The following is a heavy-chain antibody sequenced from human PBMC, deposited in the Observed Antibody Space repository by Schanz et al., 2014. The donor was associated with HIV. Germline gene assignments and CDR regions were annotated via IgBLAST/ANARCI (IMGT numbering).Heavy chain of an antibody. J-gene: IGHJ4*02. Sequence: EVQLVESGGGLVKTGGSLRLSCEASGFTFSNAWMNWVRQAPGKGLERVAHIKRKTDGETKEYAVPVKGRFTISRDDSKNTVYLQMKSLKTEDTAIYYCTTDLLTILSEFDYWGQGTLVTVSS. D-gene: IGHD3-3*01. CDR2: IKRKTDGETK. CDR3: TTDLLTILSEFDY. CDR1: GFTFSNAW. V-gene: IGHV3-15*01.